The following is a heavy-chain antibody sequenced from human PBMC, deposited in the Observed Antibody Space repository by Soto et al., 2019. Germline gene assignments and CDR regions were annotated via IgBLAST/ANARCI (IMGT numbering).Heavy chain of an antibody. CDR2: IYWNDDK. V-gene: IGHV2-5*01. CDR1: GLSLSTSGVG. D-gene: IGHD6-6*01. CDR3: AHRGPIAARPNYYYYGRDV. Sequence: SRPALVKATQTLTLTCTFAGLSLSTSGVGVGWIRQPPGKALEWLALIYWNDDKRYSPSLKSRLTITKDTSKNQVVLTMTNMDPVDTATYYCAHRGPIAARPNYYYYGRDVWGQGTTVTAP. J-gene: IGHJ6*02.